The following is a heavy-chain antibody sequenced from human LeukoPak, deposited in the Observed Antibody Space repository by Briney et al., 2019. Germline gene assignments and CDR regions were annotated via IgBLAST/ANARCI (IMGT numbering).Heavy chain of an antibody. J-gene: IGHJ4*02. CDR2: IRYDGSNK. D-gene: IGHD2-15*01. CDR1: GFTFSSYG. V-gene: IGHV3-30*02. Sequence: GGSLRLSCAASGFTFSSYGMHWVRQAPGKGLEWVAFIRYDGSNKYYADSVKGRFTISRDNPKNTLYLQMNSLRAEDTAVYYCAKGRYCSGGSCYGDYFDYWGQGTLVTVSS. CDR3: AKGRYCSGGSCYGDYFDY.